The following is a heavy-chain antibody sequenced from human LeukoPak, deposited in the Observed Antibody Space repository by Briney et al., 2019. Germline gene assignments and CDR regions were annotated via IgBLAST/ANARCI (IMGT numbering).Heavy chain of an antibody. CDR2: IYYSGST. CDR1: GGSISSYY. CDR3: ARSDGYNTHYFDY. D-gene: IGHD5-24*01. V-gene: IGHV4-59*08. Sequence: SETLSLTCTVSGGSISSYYWSWIRQPPGKGLEWIGYIYYSGSTNYNPSLKSRVTISVDTSKNQFSLKLSSVTAADTAVYYCARSDGYNTHYFDYWGQGTLVTVSS. J-gene: IGHJ4*02.